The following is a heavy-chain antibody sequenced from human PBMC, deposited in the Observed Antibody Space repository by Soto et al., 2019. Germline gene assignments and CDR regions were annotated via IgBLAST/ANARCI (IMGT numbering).Heavy chain of an antibody. Sequence: GGSLRLSCAASGFTFSSYEMNWVRQAPGKGLEWVSYISSSGSTIYYADSVKGRFTISRDNAKNSLYLQMNSLRAEDTAVYYCASVEFYDFWSGYYDDAFDIWGQGTMVTVSS. D-gene: IGHD3-3*01. CDR2: ISSSGSTI. CDR3: ASVEFYDFWSGYYDDAFDI. V-gene: IGHV3-48*03. CDR1: GFTFSSYE. J-gene: IGHJ3*02.